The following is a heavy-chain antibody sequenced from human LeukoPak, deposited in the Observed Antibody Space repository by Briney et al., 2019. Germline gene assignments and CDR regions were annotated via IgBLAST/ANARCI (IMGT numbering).Heavy chain of an antibody. CDR1: GYSISSGYY. D-gene: IGHD5-18*01. Sequence: PSETLSLTCTVSGYSISSGYYWGWIRQPPGKGLEWIGSIYHSGRTFYNPSLKSRVTISVDTSKNQFSLKLTSVTAADTAVYYCARLGYSYAFPYYYYYMDVWGKGTTVTISS. CDR3: ARLGYSYAFPYYYYYMDV. J-gene: IGHJ6*03. V-gene: IGHV4-38-2*02. CDR2: IYHSGRT.